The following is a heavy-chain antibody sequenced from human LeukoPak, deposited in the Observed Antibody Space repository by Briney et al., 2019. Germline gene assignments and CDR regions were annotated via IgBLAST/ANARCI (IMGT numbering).Heavy chain of an antibody. Sequence: PGGSLRLSCAASGFTFSSYAMSWVRQAPGKGLEWVSAISGSGGSTYYADSVKGRFTISRDNSKNTLYLQMNSLRAEDTAVYYCAKDPIYYYDSSGSTGFDYWGQGTLVTVSS. CDR3: AKDPIYYYDSSGSTGFDY. V-gene: IGHV3-23*01. CDR1: GFTFSSYA. J-gene: IGHJ4*02. D-gene: IGHD3-22*01. CDR2: ISGSGGST.